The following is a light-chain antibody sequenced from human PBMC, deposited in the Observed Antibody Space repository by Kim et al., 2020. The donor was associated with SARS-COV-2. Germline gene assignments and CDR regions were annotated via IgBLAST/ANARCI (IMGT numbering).Light chain of an antibody. Sequence: QSITIACTGTSSDGGGYNYVSWYQQHPGKAPKLMIYDVSKRPSGVSNRFSGSKSGNTASLTISGLQAEDEADYYCSSYTSSSTYVVFGGGTQLTVL. V-gene: IGLV2-14*04. CDR3: SSYTSSSTYVV. CDR2: DVS. CDR1: SSDGGGYNY. J-gene: IGLJ2*01.